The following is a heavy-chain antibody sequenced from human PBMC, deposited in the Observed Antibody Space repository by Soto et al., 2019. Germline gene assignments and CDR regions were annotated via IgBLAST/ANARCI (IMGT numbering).Heavy chain of an antibody. V-gene: IGHV3-48*01. CDR1: GFTFSSYS. D-gene: IGHD3-3*01. CDR2: ISSSSSTI. CDR3: ARDYYDFWSGYSTTYYYYYYMDV. Sequence: GSLRLSCAASGFTFSSYSMNWVRQAPGKGLEWVSYISSSSSTIYYADSVKGRFTISRDNAKNSLYLQMNSLRAEDTAVYYCARDYYDFWSGYSTTYYYYYYMDVWGKGT. J-gene: IGHJ6*03.